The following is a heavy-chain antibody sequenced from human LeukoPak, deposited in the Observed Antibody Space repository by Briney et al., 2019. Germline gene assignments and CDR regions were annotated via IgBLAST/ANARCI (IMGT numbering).Heavy chain of an antibody. D-gene: IGHD5-24*01. J-gene: IGHJ4*02. CDR1: GFTFSSYG. CDR3: AKDRRDGYSYLFDY. V-gene: IGHV3-30*18. CDR2: ISNDGSNK. Sequence: GGSLRLSCAASGFTFSSYGMHWVRQAPGKGLEWVAVISNDGSNKYYADSVEGRFTISRDNSKNTLYLQMNSLSTEDTAVYYCAKDRRDGYSYLFDYWGQGTLVTVSS.